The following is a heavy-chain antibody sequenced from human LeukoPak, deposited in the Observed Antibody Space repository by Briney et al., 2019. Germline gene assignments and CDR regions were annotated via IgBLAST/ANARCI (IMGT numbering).Heavy chain of an antibody. CDR3: ARGRRADFGVVIMFVY. V-gene: IGHV1-2*02. Sequence: ASVKASCKASGYTFTGYYTHWVRQAPGQGLEWMGWINPNSGGTNYAQKFQGRVTMTRDTSISTAYMELSRLRSDDTAVYYCARGRRADFGVVIMFVYWGQGTLVTVSS. CDR1: GYTFTGYY. D-gene: IGHD3-3*01. J-gene: IGHJ4*02. CDR2: INPNSGGT.